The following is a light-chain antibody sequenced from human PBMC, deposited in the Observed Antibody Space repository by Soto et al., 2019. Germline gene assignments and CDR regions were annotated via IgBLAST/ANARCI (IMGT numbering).Light chain of an antibody. CDR2: APS. V-gene: IGKV3-20*01. CDR1: QSIDNRY. Sequence: EIVLTQSPGTLSSSPGERATLSCRASQSIDNRYLAWYQHKPGQAPRLLIYAPSNRATGIPDRFGGRGSRTDLALTINRLEPEYLAGHYCQQYVGSSWTFGQGTKVDIK. CDR3: QQYVGSSWT. J-gene: IGKJ1*01.